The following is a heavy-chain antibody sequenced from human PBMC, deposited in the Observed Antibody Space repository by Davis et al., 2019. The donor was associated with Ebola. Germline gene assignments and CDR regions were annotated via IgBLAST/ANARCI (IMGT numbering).Heavy chain of an antibody. CDR3: AKTRSYDAFDI. J-gene: IGHJ3*02. Sequence: GGSLRLSCAASGFTFSGSAMHWVRQASGKGLEWVSAISGSGGSTYYADSVKGRFTISRDNSKNTLYLQMNSLRAEDTAVYYCAKTRSYDAFDIWGQGTMVTVSS. CDR2: ISGSGGST. CDR1: GFTFSGSA. D-gene: IGHD1-26*01. V-gene: IGHV3-23*01.